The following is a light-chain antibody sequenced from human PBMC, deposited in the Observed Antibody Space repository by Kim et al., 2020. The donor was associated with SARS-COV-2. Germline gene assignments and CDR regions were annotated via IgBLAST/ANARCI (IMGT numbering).Light chain of an antibody. V-gene: IGKV1-13*02. CDR1: QGISSA. CDR2: DAS. J-gene: IGKJ4*01. Sequence: GSVGDRVTITCRASQGISSALAWYQQKPAKAPKLLIYDASSLESGVPSRFSGSGSGTDFTLTISSLQPEDFATYYCQQFNSYPLTFGGGTKVDIK. CDR3: QQFNSYPLT.